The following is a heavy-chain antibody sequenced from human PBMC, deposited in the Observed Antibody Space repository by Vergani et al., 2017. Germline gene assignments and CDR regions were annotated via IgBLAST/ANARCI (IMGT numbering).Heavy chain of an antibody. Sequence: QVQLQQWGAGLLKPSETLSLTCAVYGGSFSGYYWSWIRQPPGKGLEWIGEINHSGSTNYNPSLKSRVTISVDTSKNQFSLKLSSVTAADTAVYYCASGPRATMVRGVIIQPSRDWFDPWGQGTLVTVSS. CDR1: GGSFSGYY. D-gene: IGHD3-10*01. CDR2: INHSGST. J-gene: IGHJ5*02. CDR3: ASGPRATMVRGVIIQPSRDWFDP. V-gene: IGHV4-34*01.